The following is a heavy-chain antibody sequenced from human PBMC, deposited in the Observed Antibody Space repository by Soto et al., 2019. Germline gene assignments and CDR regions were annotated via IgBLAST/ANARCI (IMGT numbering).Heavy chain of an antibody. CDR1: GYTFTSYG. V-gene: IGHV1-18*01. Sequence: QVQLVQSGAEVKKPGASVKVSCKASGYTFTSYGISWVRQAPGQGLEWMGWINAYNGNTNYALKLQGRVTMTTDTSTTTAHMELRSLRADTTAVYYCARVLPPFDPWGQGTMVTVSS. CDR2: INAYNGNT. J-gene: IGHJ5*02. CDR3: ARVLPPFDP.